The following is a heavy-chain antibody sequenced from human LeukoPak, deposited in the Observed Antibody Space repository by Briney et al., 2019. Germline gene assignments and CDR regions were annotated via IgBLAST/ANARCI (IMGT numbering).Heavy chain of an antibody. Sequence: GASVKVSCKASGGTFSSSAISWVRQAPGQGLEWMGGINPIFGTPNYAQKFQGRVTITADESTSTAYMELSSLRSEDTAVYYCARGGGNFGVLTTAYYYGMDVWGQGTTVTVSS. CDR3: ARGGGNFGVLTTAYYYGMDV. CDR2: INPIFGTP. CDR1: GGTFSSSA. V-gene: IGHV1-69*13. J-gene: IGHJ6*02. D-gene: IGHD3-3*01.